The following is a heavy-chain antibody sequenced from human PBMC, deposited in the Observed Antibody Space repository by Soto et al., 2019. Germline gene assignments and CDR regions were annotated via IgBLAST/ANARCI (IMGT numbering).Heavy chain of an antibody. CDR3: ARDPDGQTGATLGY. CDR2: INAGKGNT. J-gene: IGHJ4*02. V-gene: IGHV1-3*05. D-gene: IGHD3-10*01. Sequence: QVQFVQSGAEEKKPGASVKVSCKASGYSFSTYVMHWVRQAPGQRPEWMGWINAGKGNTKYSQKFQGRVTITRDTSASTAYMELRSLRYEDTAVYYCARDPDGQTGATLGYWGQGTLVTVSS. CDR1: GYSFSTYV.